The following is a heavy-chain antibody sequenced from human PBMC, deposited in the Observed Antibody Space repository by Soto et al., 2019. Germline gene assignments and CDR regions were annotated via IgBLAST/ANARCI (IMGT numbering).Heavy chain of an antibody. V-gene: IGHV3-23*01. Sequence: WGSLRLSCAASGFTFSSYGMHWVRQAPGKGLEWVSAIDPRGNNTNYAGSVRGRFTISRDNSKNTLYLQMNSLRADDAAVYYCAKAGYPGYCSASCPYYSDVWGQGTLVTVSS. CDR3: AKAGYPGYCSASCPYYSDV. CDR2: IDPRGNNT. CDR1: GFTFSSYG. J-gene: IGHJ4*02. D-gene: IGHD2-15*01.